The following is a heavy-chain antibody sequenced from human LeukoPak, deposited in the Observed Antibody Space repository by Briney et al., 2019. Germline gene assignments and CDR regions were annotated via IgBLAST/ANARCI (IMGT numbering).Heavy chain of an antibody. CDR3: ATDPSIYYGGNY. CDR1: GFTFSSYG. V-gene: IGHV3-30*03. Sequence: GGSLRLSCAASGFTFSSYGMHWVRQAPGKGLEWVAVISYDGSNKFYADSVKGRFTISRDNSKSTLYLQMNSLRAEDTAVYYCATDPSIYYGGNYWGQGTLVTVSS. D-gene: IGHD4-23*01. J-gene: IGHJ4*02. CDR2: ISYDGSNK.